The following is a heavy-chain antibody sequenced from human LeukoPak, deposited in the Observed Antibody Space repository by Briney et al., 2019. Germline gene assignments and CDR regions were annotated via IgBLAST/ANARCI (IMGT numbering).Heavy chain of an antibody. V-gene: IGHV3-23*01. J-gene: IGHJ6*02. D-gene: IGHD5-18*01. CDR1: GFTFSGYA. Sequence: GGSLRLSCVAPGFTFSGYAMSWVRQAPGKGLEWVSAISGSGGSTYYVDSVKGRFTISRDNSKNTLYLQMNSLRAEDTAVYYCAKNKGYSYGSNYGMDVWGQGTTVTVSS. CDR2: ISGSGGST. CDR3: AKNKGYSYGSNYGMDV.